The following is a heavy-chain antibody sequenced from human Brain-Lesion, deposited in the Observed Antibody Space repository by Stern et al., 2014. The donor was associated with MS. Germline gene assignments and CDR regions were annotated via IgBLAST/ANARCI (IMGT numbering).Heavy chain of an antibody. D-gene: IGHD2-15*01. CDR1: GFSLSNAAMG. CDR2: IFSTGET. Sequence: QVTLRESGPVLVKPTETLTLTCSVSGFSLSNAAMGVSRIRPPPGQALECLAHIFSTGETAYSTSLKSRLTISKDTSRSQVVLTMTNMDPVDTATYYCARMREYCSGGICFAGYYDSWGQGTLVTVSS. CDR3: ARMREYCSGGICFAGYYDS. J-gene: IGHJ4*02. V-gene: IGHV2-26*01.